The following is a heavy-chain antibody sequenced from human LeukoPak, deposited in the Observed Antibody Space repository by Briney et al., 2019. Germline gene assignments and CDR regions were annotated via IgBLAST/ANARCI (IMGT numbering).Heavy chain of an antibody. CDR2: IYHSGST. Sequence: PSETLSLTCTVSGYSISSGYYWGWIRQPPGKGLEWIGSIYHSGSTYYNPSLKSRVTISVDTSKNQFSLKLSSVTAADTAVYYCARALQQPNYWGQGTLVTVSS. V-gene: IGHV4-38-2*02. D-gene: IGHD6-13*01. J-gene: IGHJ4*02. CDR1: GYSISSGYY. CDR3: ARALQQPNY.